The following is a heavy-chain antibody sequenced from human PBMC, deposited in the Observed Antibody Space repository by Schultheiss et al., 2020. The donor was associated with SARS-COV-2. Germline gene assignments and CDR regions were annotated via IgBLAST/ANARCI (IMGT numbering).Heavy chain of an antibody. D-gene: IGHD3-10*01. CDR1: GDSISSGGYY. Sequence: SQTLSLTCTVSGDSISSGGYYWGWIRHHPGKGLEWIGYIYFTGNTYYNPSLKSRVTISVDTSKNQFSLKLSSVTAADTAVYYCARDRRIRGYSPHLDYWGQGTLVTVSS. CDR3: ARDRRIRGYSPHLDY. V-gene: IGHV4-31*03. CDR2: IYFTGNT. J-gene: IGHJ4*02.